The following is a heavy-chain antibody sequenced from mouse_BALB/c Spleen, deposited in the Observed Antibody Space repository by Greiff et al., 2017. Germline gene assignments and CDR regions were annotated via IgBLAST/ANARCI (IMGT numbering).Heavy chain of an antibody. Sequence: QVQLQQSGPGLVQPSQSLSITCTVPGFSLTSYGVHWVRQSPGKGLEWLGVIWSGGSTDYNAAFISRLSISKDNSKSQVFFKMNRLQANDTAIYYWAKDRDEGRFAYWGQGTLVTVSA. D-gene: IGHD2-14*01. CDR3: AKDRDEGRFAY. V-gene: IGHV2-2*02. CDR1: GFSLTSYG. CDR2: IWSGGST. J-gene: IGHJ3*01.